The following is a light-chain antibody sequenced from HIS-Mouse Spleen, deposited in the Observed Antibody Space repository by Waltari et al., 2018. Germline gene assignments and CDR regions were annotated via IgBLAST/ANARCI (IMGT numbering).Light chain of an antibody. CDR2: WAS. J-gene: IGKJ3*01. Sequence: DIVMTQSPDSLAVSLGERATINCKSSQSVLYSSNNKKYLAWYQQKPGQPPKPLIYWASTRESGVPDRFSGSGSGTDFTLTISSLQAEDVAVYYCQQYYSTPFTFGPGTKVDIK. CDR1: QSVLYSSNNKKY. CDR3: QQYYSTPFT. V-gene: IGKV4-1*01.